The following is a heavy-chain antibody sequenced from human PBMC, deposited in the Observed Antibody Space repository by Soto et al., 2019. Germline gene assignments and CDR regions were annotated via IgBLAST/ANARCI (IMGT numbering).Heavy chain of an antibody. J-gene: IGHJ4*02. V-gene: IGHV4-59*01. CDR3: ARAITGRPDVFDY. CDR2: IWSDGTT. CDR1: GGSISTSC. D-gene: IGHD6-6*01. Sequence: QVQLQESGPGLVKPSETLSLTCTVSGGSISTSCWYWVRQSPGQGLEWVVYIWSDGTTNSNPSLKRRVAAPEDTSKNQLCLEASSVSAADTAVHYCARAITGRPDVFDYWGQGTLVNVSS.